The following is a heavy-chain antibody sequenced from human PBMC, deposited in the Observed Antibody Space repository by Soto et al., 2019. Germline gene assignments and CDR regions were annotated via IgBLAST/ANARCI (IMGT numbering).Heavy chain of an antibody. CDR2: INSDGSIT. CDR3: ANQFDH. CDR1: GFTFSTYW. Sequence: EVQLVESGGGLVQPGGSLRLSCAASGFTFSTYWMHWVRQAPGKGLVWVSRINSDGSITNYADSVKGRFTISRDNAKNTLYLQMNSLRGEDTAVYYCANQFDHWGQGTLVTVSS. J-gene: IGHJ4*02. V-gene: IGHV3-74*01.